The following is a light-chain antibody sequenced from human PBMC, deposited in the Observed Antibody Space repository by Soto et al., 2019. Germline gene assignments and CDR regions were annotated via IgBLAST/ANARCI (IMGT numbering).Light chain of an antibody. CDR3: SSYTSSSTLV. CDR1: SSDVGGYSY. J-gene: IGLJ2*01. V-gene: IGLV2-14*01. CDR2: EVS. Sequence: QSALTQPASVSGSPGQSITISCTGTSSDVGGYSYVSWYQQHPGKAPKLMIYEVSNRPSGVSNRFSGSKSGNTASLTISGLQPEDEADYYCSSYTSSSTLVFVGGTKLTVL.